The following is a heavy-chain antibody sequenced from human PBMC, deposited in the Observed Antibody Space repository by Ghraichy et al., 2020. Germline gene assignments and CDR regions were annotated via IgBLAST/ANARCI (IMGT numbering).Heavy chain of an antibody. Sequence: GGSLRLSCAASGFSVSSNYMRWVRQAPGKGLKWVSVIYSDGRTYYADSVKGRFTISRDDSKNTLFLQMNSLRAEDTAVYYCARVYGYCSSTFSYTGWFDPWGQWTLVTVSS. V-gene: IGHV3-53*01. J-gene: IGHJ5*02. CDR1: GFSVSSNY. CDR3: ARVYGYCSSTFSYTGWFDP. CDR2: IYSDGRT. D-gene: IGHD2-2*02.